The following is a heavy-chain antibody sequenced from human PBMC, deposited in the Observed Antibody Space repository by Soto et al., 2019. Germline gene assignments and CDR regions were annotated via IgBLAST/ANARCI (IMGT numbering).Heavy chain of an antibody. CDR3: ANTNVGDGIYYMDV. V-gene: IGHV3-23*01. Sequence: EVQLLESGGGLVQPGGSLRLSCAASGFIINNYAMNWVRQAPGEGLEWVSGIKSDGTTYYEDSVKGRCTITRDDSKNTLFLQMNSLSADDTALYYCANTNVGDGIYYMDVWGKGTTVTVSS. CDR2: IKSDGTT. D-gene: IGHD2-8*01. CDR1: GFIINNYA. J-gene: IGHJ6*03.